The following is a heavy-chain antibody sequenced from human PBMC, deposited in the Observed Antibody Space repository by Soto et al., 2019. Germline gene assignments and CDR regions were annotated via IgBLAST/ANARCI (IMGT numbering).Heavy chain of an antibody. Sequence: SRIIQTPEKGLYWVSAISGSGGSTYYADSVKGRFTISRDNSKNTLYLQMNSLRAEDTDVYYCAKFSVSSTTRQANYRSGLDIPAEPLIRSGHS. D-gene: IGHD1-7*01. CDR3: AKFSVSSTTRQANYRSGLDIPAEPLIRSGHS. V-gene: IGHV3-23*01. CDR2: ISGSGGST. J-gene: IGHJ5*01.